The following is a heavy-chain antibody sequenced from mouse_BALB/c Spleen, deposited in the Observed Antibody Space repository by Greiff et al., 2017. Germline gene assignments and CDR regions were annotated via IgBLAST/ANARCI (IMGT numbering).Heavy chain of an antibody. CDR3: ARPELRQAWFAY. CDR1: GFTFSSYG. V-gene: IGHV5-6*01. D-gene: IGHD4-1*01. J-gene: IGHJ3*01. CDR2: ISSGGSYT. Sequence: DVQLVESGGDLVKPGGSLKLSCAASGFTFSSYGMSWVRQTPDKRLEWVATISSGGSYTYYPDSVKGRFTISRDNAKNTLYLQMSSLKSEDTAMYYCARPELRQAWFAYWGQGTLVTVSA.